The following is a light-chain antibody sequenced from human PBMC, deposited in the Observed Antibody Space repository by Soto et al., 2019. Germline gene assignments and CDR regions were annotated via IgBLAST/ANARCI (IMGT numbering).Light chain of an antibody. CDR2: DAS. J-gene: IGKJ1*01. CDR3: QQYNSYWT. Sequence: DIPMTQSPSTLSASVGDRVTITCRASQTISTWVAWYQQKPGTAPKLLMYDASRLESGVPSRFSGSGSGTEFTLTISSLQPDDFATYYCQQYNSYWTFGQGTKVEIK. CDR1: QTISTW. V-gene: IGKV1-5*01.